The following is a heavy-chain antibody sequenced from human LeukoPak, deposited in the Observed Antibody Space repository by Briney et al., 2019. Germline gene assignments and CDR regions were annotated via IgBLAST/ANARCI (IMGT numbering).Heavy chain of an antibody. D-gene: IGHD2-2*01. V-gene: IGHV3-23*01. Sequence: PGGSLRLSCAASGFTFSSYAMSWVRQAPGKGLEWVSAISGSGGSTYYADSVKGRFTISRDDSKNTLDLQMNSLRAEDTAVYYCAKDQREYCSSTSCYDYASDYWGQGTLVTVSS. CDR3: AKDQREYCSSTSCYDYASDY. J-gene: IGHJ4*02. CDR2: ISGSGGST. CDR1: GFTFSSYA.